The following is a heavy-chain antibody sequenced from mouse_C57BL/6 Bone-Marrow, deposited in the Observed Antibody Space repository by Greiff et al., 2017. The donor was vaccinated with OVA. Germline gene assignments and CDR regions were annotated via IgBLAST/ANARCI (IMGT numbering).Heavy chain of an antibody. J-gene: IGHJ2*01. CDR2: IHPNSGST. V-gene: IGHV1-64*01. CDR1: GYTFTSYW. D-gene: IGHD1-1*01. CDR3: AIRGLLRAPYYFDY. Sequence: VQLQQSGAELVKPGASVKLSCKASGYTFTSYWMHWVKQRPGQGLEWIGMIHPNSGSTNYNEKFKSKATLTVDKSSITAYMQLSCLTSEYSAVYYCAIRGLLRAPYYFDYWGQGTTLTVSS.